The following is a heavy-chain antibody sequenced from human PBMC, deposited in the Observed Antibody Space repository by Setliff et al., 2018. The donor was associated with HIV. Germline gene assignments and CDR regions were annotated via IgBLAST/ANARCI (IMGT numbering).Heavy chain of an antibody. CDR1: GGIFSNYA. CDR3: ARDHPNMAVGAVY. V-gene: IGHV1-69*13. J-gene: IGHJ4*02. CDR2: IIPIFGTA. Sequence: SVKVSCKASGGIFSNYAINWVRQAPGQGLEWMGGIIPIFGTATYAQKFQGRVTITADESTSTAYMELRNLNSDDTGIYYCARDHPNMAVGAVYWGQGTLVTVSS. D-gene: IGHD6-19*01.